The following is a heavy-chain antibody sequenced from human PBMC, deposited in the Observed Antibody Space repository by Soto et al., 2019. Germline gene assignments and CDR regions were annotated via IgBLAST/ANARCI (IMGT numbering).Heavy chain of an antibody. Sequence: QVQLVQSGAEVKKPGSSVKVSCKASGGTFSSYTISWVRQAPGQGLEWMGRIIPILGIANYAQKFQGRVTITADKSTSTAYMELSSLRSEDTAVYYCARCWGGSAKNNGFDPWGQGTLVTVSS. CDR1: GGTFSSYT. D-gene: IGHD2-15*01. CDR2: IIPILGIA. V-gene: IGHV1-69*02. CDR3: ARCWGGSAKNNGFDP. J-gene: IGHJ5*02.